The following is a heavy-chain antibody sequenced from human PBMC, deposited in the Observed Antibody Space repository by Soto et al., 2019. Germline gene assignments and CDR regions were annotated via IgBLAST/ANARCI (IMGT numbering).Heavy chain of an antibody. D-gene: IGHD5-12*01. Sequence: SVKVSCKASGGTFSSYAISWVRQAPGQGLEWMGGIIPIFGTANYAQKFQGRVTITADESTSTAYMELSSLRSEDTAVYSCARGGYAYYYYYRMDVWGQGTTVTVSS. CDR1: GGTFSSYA. CDR2: IIPIFGTA. V-gene: IGHV1-69*13. CDR3: ARGGYAYYYYYRMDV. J-gene: IGHJ6*02.